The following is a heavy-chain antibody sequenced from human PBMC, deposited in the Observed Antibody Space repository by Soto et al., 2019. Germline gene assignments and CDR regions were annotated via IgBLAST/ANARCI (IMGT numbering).Heavy chain of an antibody. J-gene: IGHJ4*02. CDR2: LYYSGST. CDR3: VRVGGYYGDYPNFDY. D-gene: IGHD4-17*01. Sequence: PSETLSLTCTVSGGSISPYYWSWIRQPPGKGLEWIGYLYYSGSTKYNPSLKSRVTISVDTTKNQFSLRLSSVTAADTAVYYCVRVGGYYGDYPNFDYWGQGTLVTVSS. V-gene: IGHV4-59*01. CDR1: GGSISPYY.